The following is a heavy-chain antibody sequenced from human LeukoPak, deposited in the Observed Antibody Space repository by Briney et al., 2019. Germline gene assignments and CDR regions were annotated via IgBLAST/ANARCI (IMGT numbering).Heavy chain of an antibody. Sequence: PSETLSLTCTVSGVSISSYYWSWIRQPPGKGREWIGSIYTTGDTRYNPSLKSRVTISVDTSKNQFSLKLSTVTAANTAVYYCARATPVGGVRFDYWGQGTLVTVSS. D-gene: IGHD3-16*01. CDR2: IYTTGDT. V-gene: IGHV4-4*09. CDR1: GVSISSYY. J-gene: IGHJ4*02. CDR3: ARATPVGGVRFDY.